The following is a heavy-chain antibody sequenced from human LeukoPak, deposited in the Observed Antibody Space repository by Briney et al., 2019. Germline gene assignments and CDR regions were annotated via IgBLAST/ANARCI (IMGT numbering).Heavy chain of an antibody. CDR2: IYYSGST. J-gene: IGHJ4*02. CDR3: AREVAARLWIDY. CDR1: GGSISSSSYY. V-gene: IGHV4-39*07. Sequence: SETLSLTCTVSGGSISSSSYYWGWIRQPPGKGLEWIGSIYYSGSTYYNPSLKSRVTISVDRSKNQFSLKLSSVTAADTAVYYCAREVAARLWIDYWGQGTLVTVSS. D-gene: IGHD6-6*01.